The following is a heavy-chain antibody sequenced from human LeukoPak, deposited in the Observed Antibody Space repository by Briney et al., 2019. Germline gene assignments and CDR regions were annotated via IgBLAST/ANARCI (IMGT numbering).Heavy chain of an antibody. V-gene: IGHV3-23*01. Sequence: PGGSLGLSCAASGFNFYIYAMSWVRQAPGKGLEWVSSISGSGDNTYYADSVKGRYTISRDNSKNTLYLQMNTLRAEDTAVYYCVKDWSDEAKCGADCLEYWGQGTLVTVSS. D-gene: IGHD2-21*02. J-gene: IGHJ4*02. CDR2: ISGSGDNT. CDR3: VKDWSDEAKCGADCLEY. CDR1: GFNFYIYA.